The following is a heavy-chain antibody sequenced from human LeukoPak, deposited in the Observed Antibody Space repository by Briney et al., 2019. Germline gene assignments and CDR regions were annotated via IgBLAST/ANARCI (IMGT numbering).Heavy chain of an antibody. V-gene: IGHV3-21*01. CDR2: ISSSSSYI. CDR1: AFTFTSYN. J-gene: IGHJ3*02. CDR3: ASSDYYDSSGYYSYAFDI. Sequence: GGSLRLSCAASAFTFTSYNMNWVRQAPGKGLEWVSSISSSSSYIYYADSVKGRFTISRDNAKNSLYLRMNSLRAEDTAVYYCASSDYYDSSGYYSYAFDIWGQGTMVTVSS. D-gene: IGHD3-22*01.